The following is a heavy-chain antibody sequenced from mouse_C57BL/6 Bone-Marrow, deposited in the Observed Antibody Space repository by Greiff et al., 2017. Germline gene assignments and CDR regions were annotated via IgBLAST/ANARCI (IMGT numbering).Heavy chain of an antibody. CDR3: ARFATVVVDY. D-gene: IGHD1-1*01. V-gene: IGHV1-26*01. CDR2: INPNNGGT. Sequence: VQLQQPGPELVKPGASVKISCKASGYTFTDYYMNWVKQSHGKSLEWIGDINPNNGGTSYNQKFKGKATLTVDKSSSTAYMELRSLTSEDSAVYYCARFATVVVDYWGQGTTLTVSS. J-gene: IGHJ2*01. CDR1: GYTFTDYY.